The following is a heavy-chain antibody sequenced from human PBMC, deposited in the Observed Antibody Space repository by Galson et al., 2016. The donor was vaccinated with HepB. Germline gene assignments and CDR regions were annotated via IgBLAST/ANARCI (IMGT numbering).Heavy chain of an antibody. V-gene: IGHV4-39*01. Sequence: RQPPGKGLEWIASFYYSGRTAYYNPSLQSRVAISVDTAKTPCALELTPVTAADPAVYYCARRGGLVGVTTRGFYGVDVWGQGTTVIVSS. J-gene: IGHJ6*02. CDR3: ARRGGLVGVTTRGFYGVDV. D-gene: IGHD1-26*01. CDR2: FYYSGRT.